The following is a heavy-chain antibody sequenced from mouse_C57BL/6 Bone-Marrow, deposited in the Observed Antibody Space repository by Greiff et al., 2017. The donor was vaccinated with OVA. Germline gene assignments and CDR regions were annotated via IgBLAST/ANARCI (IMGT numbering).Heavy chain of an antibody. D-gene: IGHD4-1*01. CDR1: GFTFSDYG. J-gene: IGHJ3*01. Sequence: DVQLVESGGGLVKPGGSLKLSCAASGFTFSDYGMHWVRQAPEKGLEWVAYISSGSSTIYYADTVKGRFTISRDNAKNTLFLQMTSLRSEDTAMYYCARELTGTDAYWGQGTLVTVSA. CDR3: ARELTGTDAY. V-gene: IGHV5-17*01. CDR2: ISSGSSTI.